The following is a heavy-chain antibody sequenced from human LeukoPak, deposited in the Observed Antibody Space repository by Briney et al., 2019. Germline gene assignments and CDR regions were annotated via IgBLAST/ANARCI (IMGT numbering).Heavy chain of an antibody. CDR3: ARGGFGSGWYGRLDY. Sequence: GGSLRLSCAASGFTFSSYWMHWVRQAPGKGLVWVSRINSDGSSTSYADSVKGRFTISRDNAKNTLYLQMNSLRAEDTAVYYCARGGFGSGWYGRLDYWGQGTLVTVPS. CDR1: GFTFSSYW. V-gene: IGHV3-74*01. D-gene: IGHD6-19*01. J-gene: IGHJ4*02. CDR2: INSDGSST.